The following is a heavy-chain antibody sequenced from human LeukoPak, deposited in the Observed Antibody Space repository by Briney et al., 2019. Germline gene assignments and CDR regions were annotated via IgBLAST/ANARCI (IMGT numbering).Heavy chain of an antibody. D-gene: IGHD3-3*01. CDR1: GYTFTNYG. CDR2: ISAYNGNT. J-gene: IGHJ4*02. V-gene: IGHV1-18*01. CDR3: ARTPYYDFWSGYYHFDY. Sequence: GASVKVSCKASGYTFTNYGINWVRQAPGQGLEWMGWISAYNGNTNYARNFQGRVTMTTVTSTSTAYMELRGLRSDDTAVYYCARTPYYDFWSGYYHFDYWAQGTLVTVSS.